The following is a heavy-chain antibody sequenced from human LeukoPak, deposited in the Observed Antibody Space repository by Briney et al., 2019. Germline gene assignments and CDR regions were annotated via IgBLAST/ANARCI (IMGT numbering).Heavy chain of an antibody. CDR1: GFTFNNYA. Sequence: PGGSLRLSCAASGFTFNNYAMNWVRQAPGKGLEWVSSISGGGETTYYADSAKGRFTISRDNSQNTLYLQMNSLRAEDTAVYYCARDYADYVGYFFFDYWGQGTLATASS. D-gene: IGHD4-17*01. V-gene: IGHV3-23*01. CDR2: ISGGGETT. J-gene: IGHJ4*02. CDR3: ARDYADYVGYFFFDY.